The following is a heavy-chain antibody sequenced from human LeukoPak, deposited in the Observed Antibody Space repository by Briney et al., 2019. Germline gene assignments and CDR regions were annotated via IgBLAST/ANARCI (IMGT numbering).Heavy chain of an antibody. D-gene: IGHD1-26*01. Sequence: GGSLRLSCAASGFTFSTYAMNWVRQAPGKGLEWVSYISSSTSTIYYADSVKGRFTISRDNAKNSLYLQMNSLRDEDTAVYYCARWGTPKQQGSYYWGQGTLVTVSS. J-gene: IGHJ4*02. CDR1: GFTFSTYA. V-gene: IGHV3-48*02. CDR2: ISSSTSTI. CDR3: ARWGTPKQQGSYY.